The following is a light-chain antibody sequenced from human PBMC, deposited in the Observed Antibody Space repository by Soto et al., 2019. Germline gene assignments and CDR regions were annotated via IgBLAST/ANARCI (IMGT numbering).Light chain of an antibody. J-gene: IGLJ1*01. V-gene: IGLV2-14*03. CDR1: SSDIGGYSY. Sequence: QSALTQPASVSASPGQSITISCIGTSSDIGGYSYVSWYQQHPGKAPKLLIRDVNYRPSGISARFSGSKSGNTASLTISGLQTEDEADYYCSSYTARGTRVFGTGTKLTVL. CDR3: SSYTARGTRV. CDR2: DVN.